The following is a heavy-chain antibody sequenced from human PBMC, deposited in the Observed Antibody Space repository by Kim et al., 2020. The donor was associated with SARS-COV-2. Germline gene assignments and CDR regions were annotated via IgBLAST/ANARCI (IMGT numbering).Heavy chain of an antibody. J-gene: IGHJ4*01. D-gene: IGHD2-21*02. CDR2: INWDSSLT. CDR3: ARGLTAGNDCYYFDH. CDR1: GFTFDDSS. V-gene: IGHV3-43*01. Sequence: GGSLRLSCAGSGFTFDDSSFHWVRQAPGKGLEWVSLINWDSSLTNYEDSVKGRFTISRDNNKNSLYLQMDSLRTEDTAFYYCARGLTAGNDCYYFDHWG.